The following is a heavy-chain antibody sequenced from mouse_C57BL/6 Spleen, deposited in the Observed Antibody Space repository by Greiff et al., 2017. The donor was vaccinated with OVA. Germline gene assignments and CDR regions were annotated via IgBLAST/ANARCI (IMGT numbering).Heavy chain of an antibody. CDR1: GYTFTSYW. CDR3: ARGGRLDYFDY. D-gene: IGHD4-1*01. V-gene: IGHV1-61*01. J-gene: IGHJ2*01. Sequence: VQLQQPGAELVRPGSSVKLSCKASGYTFTSYWMDWVKQRPGQGLEWIGNIYPSDSETHYNQKFKDKATLTVDKSSSTAYMQLSSLTFEDSAVYYCARGGRLDYFDYWGQGTTLTVSS. CDR2: IYPSDSET.